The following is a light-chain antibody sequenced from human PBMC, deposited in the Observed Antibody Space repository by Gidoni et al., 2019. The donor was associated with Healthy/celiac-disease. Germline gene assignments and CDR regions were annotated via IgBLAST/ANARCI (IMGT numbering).Light chain of an antibody. Sequence: QSVLTLPPSASGTPGQRVTISCSGSSSNIGSNYVYWYQQLPGTAPKLLIYRNNQRPSGVPDRFSGSKSGTSASLAISGLRSEDEADYYCAAWDDSHYVFGTGTKVTVL. J-gene: IGLJ1*01. CDR1: SSNIGSNY. CDR2: RNN. CDR3: AAWDDSHYV. V-gene: IGLV1-47*01.